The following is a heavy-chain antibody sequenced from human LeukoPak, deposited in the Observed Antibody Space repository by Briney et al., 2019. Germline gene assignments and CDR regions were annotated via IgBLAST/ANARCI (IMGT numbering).Heavy chain of an antibody. V-gene: IGHV3-7*01. J-gene: IGHJ4*02. CDR1: GFTFSSYW. CDR2: IKQDGSEK. D-gene: IGHD6-19*01. CDR3: ARVRSGWPDY. Sequence: GGSLSLSCEASGFTFSSYWMSWVRQAPGKGQEWVANIKQDGSEKYYVDSVKGRFTISRDNAKNSLYLQMNSLRAEDTAVYYCARVRSGWPDYWGQGTLVTVSS.